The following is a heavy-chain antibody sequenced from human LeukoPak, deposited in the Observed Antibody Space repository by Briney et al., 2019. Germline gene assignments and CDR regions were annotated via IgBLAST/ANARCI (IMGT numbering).Heavy chain of an antibody. Sequence: SETLSLTCAVYGGSFSGYYWSWIRQPPGKGLEWIGEINHSGSTNYNPSLKSRVTISVDTSKSQFSLKLSSVTAADTAVYYCARGPGPDIVVVPAAIFDYWGQGTLVTVSS. D-gene: IGHD2-2*02. CDR3: ARGPGPDIVVVPAAIFDY. V-gene: IGHV4-34*01. CDR2: INHSGST. CDR1: GGSFSGYY. J-gene: IGHJ4*02.